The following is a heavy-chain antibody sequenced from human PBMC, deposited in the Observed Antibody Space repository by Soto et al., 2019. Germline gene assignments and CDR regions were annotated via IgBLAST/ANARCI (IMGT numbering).Heavy chain of an antibody. Sequence: ASVKVSCKAAGYTITGYYMNRVRQATGQGVEWMGGINPNSCGKNYAHKFQGRVTMTRDTSISTGYMELSRLRSDDTAVYYCASDTDLLWYRSFHSAMDIWGQGTMVTVSS. CDR3: ASDTDLLWYRSFHSAMDI. J-gene: IGHJ6*02. V-gene: IGHV1-2*02. D-gene: IGHD3-10*01. CDR1: GYTITGYY. CDR2: INPNSCGK.